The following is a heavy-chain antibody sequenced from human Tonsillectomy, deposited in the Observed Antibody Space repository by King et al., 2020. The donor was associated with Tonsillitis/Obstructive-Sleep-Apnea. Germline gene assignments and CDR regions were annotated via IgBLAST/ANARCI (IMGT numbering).Heavy chain of an antibody. Sequence: VQLVESGGGLVQPGGSLKLSCAASGFTFRGSAMHWVRQASGKGLEWVGRIRSKANSYATAYAASVKGRFTISRDDSKNTAYLQMNSLKTEDTAVYYCTSYIAAAGTVAFDIWGQGTMVTVSS. D-gene: IGHD6-13*01. V-gene: IGHV3-73*02. CDR1: GFTFRGSA. CDR2: IRSKANSYAT. CDR3: TSYIAAAGTVAFDI. J-gene: IGHJ3*02.